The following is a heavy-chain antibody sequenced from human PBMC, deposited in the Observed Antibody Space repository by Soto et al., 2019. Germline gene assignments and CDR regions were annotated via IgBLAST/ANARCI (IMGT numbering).Heavy chain of an antibody. CDR3: ARDLFEEARRGEYAFDI. Sequence: PGRSLRISCAASGFTFSDYYMSWIRQAPGKGLEWVSYISSSSGYTNYADSVKGRFTISRDNAKNSLYLQMNSLRAEDTAVYYCARDLFEEARRGEYAFDIWGQGTMVTGSS. D-gene: IGHD3-16*01. CDR2: ISSSSGYT. V-gene: IGHV3-11*05. J-gene: IGHJ3*02. CDR1: GFTFSDYY.